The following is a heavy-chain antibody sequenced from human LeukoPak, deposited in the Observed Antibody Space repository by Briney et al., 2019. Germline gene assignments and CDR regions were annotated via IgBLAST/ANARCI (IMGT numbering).Heavy chain of an antibody. D-gene: IGHD3-10*01. J-gene: IGHJ4*02. CDR3: ARGYYYRT. Sequence: SQTLSLTCTVSGGSVGSDNSYWNWIRQPAGKGLEWIGRIYADGSSTYNPSLKSRVTILVDTSKNQFSLRLSSMTAADTAVYYCARGYYYRTWGQGALVTVSS. CDR2: IYADGSS. V-gene: IGHV4-61*02. CDR1: GGSVGSDNSY.